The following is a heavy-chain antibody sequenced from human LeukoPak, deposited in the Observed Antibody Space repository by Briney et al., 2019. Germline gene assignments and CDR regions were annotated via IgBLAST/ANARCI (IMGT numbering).Heavy chain of an antibody. D-gene: IGHD3-9*01. CDR2: IYTSGST. V-gene: IGHV4-4*07. CDR3: ARVRPHYDLFTGYYLPYYYYMDV. CDR1: GGSISSYY. Sequence: SETLSLTCTVSGGSISSYYWSWIRQPAGKGLEWIGRIYTSGSTNYNPSLKSRVTMSVDTSKNQFSLKLSSVTAADTAVYCCARVRPHYDLFTGYYLPYYYYMDVWGKGTTVTVSS. J-gene: IGHJ6*03.